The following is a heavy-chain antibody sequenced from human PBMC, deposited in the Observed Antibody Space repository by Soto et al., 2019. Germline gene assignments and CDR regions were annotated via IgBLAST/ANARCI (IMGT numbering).Heavy chain of an antibody. J-gene: IGHJ6*02. Sequence: AGGSLRLSCAASGFTFSSYSMNWVRQAPGEGLEWVSSISSSSSYIYYADSVKGRFTISRDNAKNSLYLQMNSLRAEDTAVYYCARDPLSYSSSSLHESYYYGMDVWGQGTTVTVSS. CDR1: GFTFSSYS. CDR3: ARDPLSYSSSSLHESYYYGMDV. CDR2: ISSSSSYI. D-gene: IGHD6-6*01. V-gene: IGHV3-21*01.